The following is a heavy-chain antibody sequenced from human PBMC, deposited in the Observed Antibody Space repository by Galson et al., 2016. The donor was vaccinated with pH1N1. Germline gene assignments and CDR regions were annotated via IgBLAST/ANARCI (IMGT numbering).Heavy chain of an antibody. D-gene: IGHD1-1*01. J-gene: IGHJ6*03. Sequence: QSGAEVKKPGESLKISCKGSGYGFPTSWIGWVRQMPGKGLEWMGSIYLDDSDTRYSPSFQGPVTISADKSIRTTYLQWSSLKASDTAIYYCARHVALDPPVEYYYIDVWGKGTTVIVSS. CDR1: GYGFPTSW. CDR2: IYLDDSDT. CDR3: ARHVALDPPVEYYYIDV. V-gene: IGHV5-51*01.